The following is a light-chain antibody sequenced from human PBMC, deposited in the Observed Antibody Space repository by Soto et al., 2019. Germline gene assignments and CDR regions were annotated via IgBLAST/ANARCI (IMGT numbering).Light chain of an antibody. CDR2: EVS. CDR1: SSDVGSYNL. V-gene: IGLV2-23*02. J-gene: IGLJ1*01. Sequence: QSALTQPASVSGSPGQSITISCTGTSSDVGSYNLVSWYQQHPGKAPKLMIYEVSKRPSGVSNRFSGSKSGNTASLTISGLQAEDEADYYCCSYDGSSTSPYVFGTGTKVTVL. CDR3: CSYDGSSTSPYV.